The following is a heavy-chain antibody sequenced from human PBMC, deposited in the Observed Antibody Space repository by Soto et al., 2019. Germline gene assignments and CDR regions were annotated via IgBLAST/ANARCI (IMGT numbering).Heavy chain of an antibody. D-gene: IGHD3-10*01. CDR1: GGSISSGDYY. J-gene: IGHJ4*02. Sequence: SETLSLTCTVSGGSISSGDYYWSWIRQPPGKGLEWIGYIYYSGSTYYNPSLKSRVTISVDTSKNQFSLKLSSVTAADTAVYYCARDLSGWFGELVYFDYWGQGTLVTVSS. CDR2: IYYSGST. CDR3: ARDLSGWFGELVYFDY. V-gene: IGHV4-30-4*02.